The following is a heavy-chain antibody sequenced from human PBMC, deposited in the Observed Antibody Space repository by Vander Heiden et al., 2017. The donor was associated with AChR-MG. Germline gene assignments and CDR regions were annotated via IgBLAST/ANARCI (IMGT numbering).Heavy chain of an antibody. CDR1: GFTFSSYG. CDR3: ARGEGSSWYRLVY. Sequence: QVQLVESGGGVVQPGRSLRLSCAASGFTFSSYGMHWVRQAPGKGLEWVAVIWYDGSNKYYADSVKGRFTISRDNSKNTLYLQMNSLRAEDTAVYYCARGEGSSWYRLVYWGQGTLVTVSS. D-gene: IGHD6-13*01. CDR2: IWYDGSNK. J-gene: IGHJ4*02. V-gene: IGHV3-33*01.